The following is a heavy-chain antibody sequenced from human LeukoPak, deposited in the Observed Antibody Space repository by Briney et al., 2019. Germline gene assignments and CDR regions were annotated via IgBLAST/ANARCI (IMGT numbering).Heavy chain of an antibody. CDR3: ARLKRLVGYYYYYYMDV. Sequence: GGSLRLSCAASGFTFSSYWMSWVRQAPGKGLEWVANIKQDGSEKYYVDSVKGRFTISRDNAKNSLYLQMNSLRAEDTAVYYCARLKRLVGYYYYYYMDVWGKGTTVTVSS. J-gene: IGHJ6*03. CDR2: IKQDGSEK. V-gene: IGHV3-7*01. D-gene: IGHD6-13*01. CDR1: GFTFSSYW.